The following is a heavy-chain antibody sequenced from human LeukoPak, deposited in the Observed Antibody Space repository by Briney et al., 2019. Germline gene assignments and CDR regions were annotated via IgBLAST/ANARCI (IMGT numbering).Heavy chain of an antibody. D-gene: IGHD6-13*01. V-gene: IGHV4-38-2*02. Sequence: SETLSLSCTVSGYSISNGYYWAWIRQPPGKGLEWIGNIYHSGNTYYNPSLKSRVTISVDTSKNQFSLNLNSVTAADTAVYYCARAYSSSWYFNWFDPWGQGTLVTVSS. J-gene: IGHJ5*02. CDR3: ARAYSSSWYFNWFDP. CDR2: IYHSGNT. CDR1: GYSISNGYY.